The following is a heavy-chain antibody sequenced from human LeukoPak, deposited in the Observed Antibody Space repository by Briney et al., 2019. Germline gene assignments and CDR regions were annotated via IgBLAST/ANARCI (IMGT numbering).Heavy chain of an antibody. J-gene: IGHJ3*02. V-gene: IGHV3-23*01. D-gene: IGHD1-26*01. CDR1: GFTFTTYA. Sequence: GGSLRLSCAASGFTFTTYAMTWVRQAPGKGLEWVSAIGGGGGGTTYYTDSVKGRFTISRDNSKNTLYLQMNNLRAEDTAVYYCAKSVGDAFDIWGQGTMVTVSS. CDR2: IGGGGGGT. CDR3: AKSVGDAFDI.